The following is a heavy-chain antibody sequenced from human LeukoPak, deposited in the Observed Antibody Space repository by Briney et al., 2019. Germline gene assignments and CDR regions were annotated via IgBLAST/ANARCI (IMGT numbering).Heavy chain of an antibody. J-gene: IGHJ4*02. CDR1: GFTFSSYS. D-gene: IGHD3-22*01. V-gene: IGHV3-21*01. Sequence: GGSLRLSCAASGFTFSSYSMNWVRQAPGKGLEWVSSISSSSSYIYYADSVKGRFTISRDNAKNSLYLQMNSLRAEDMAVYYCARVRDYYDSSGFVDYWGQGTLVTVSS. CDR3: ARVRDYYDSSGFVDY. CDR2: ISSSSSYI.